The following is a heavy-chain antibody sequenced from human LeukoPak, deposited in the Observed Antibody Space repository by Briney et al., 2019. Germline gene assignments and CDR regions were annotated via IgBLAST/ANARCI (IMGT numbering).Heavy chain of an antibody. V-gene: IGHV1-69*02. D-gene: IGHD2-2*01. Sequence: SSVKVSCKASGGTFSSYTISWVRQAPGQGLEWMGRIIPILGIANYAQKFQGRVTITADKSTSTAYMELSSLRSEDTAVYYCARSEDNVVVPAAFRAFDIWGQGTMVTVSS. CDR1: GGTFSSYT. J-gene: IGHJ3*02. CDR2: IIPILGIA. CDR3: ARSEDNVVVPAAFRAFDI.